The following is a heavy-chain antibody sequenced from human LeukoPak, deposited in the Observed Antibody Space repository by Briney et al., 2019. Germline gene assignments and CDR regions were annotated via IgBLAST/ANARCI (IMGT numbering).Heavy chain of an antibody. CDR1: GGSISSYY. CDR2: IYYSGST. CDR3: ARGPWGSYNWFDP. J-gene: IGHJ5*02. V-gene: IGHV4-59*01. Sequence: SETLSLTCTVSGGSISSYYWSWIRQPPGKGLEWIGYIYYSGSTNYNPSLKSRVTISVDTSMNQFSLKLSSVTAADTAVYYCARGPWGSYNWFDPWGQGTLVTVSS. D-gene: IGHD3-16*01.